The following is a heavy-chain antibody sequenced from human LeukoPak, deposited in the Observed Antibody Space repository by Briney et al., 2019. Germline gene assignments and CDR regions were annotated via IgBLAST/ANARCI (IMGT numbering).Heavy chain of an antibody. J-gene: IGHJ6*02. CDR1: GGTFSSYA. D-gene: IGHD6-6*01. V-gene: IGHV1-69*13. Sequence: ASVKVSCKASGGTFSSYAISWVRQAPGQGLEWMGGIIPIFGTANYAQKFQGRVTITADESTSTAYMELSSLRSEDTAVYYCARTVAYSTSSPYYYGMDVWGQGTTVTVSS. CDR2: IIPIFGTA. CDR3: ARTVAYSTSSPYYYGMDV.